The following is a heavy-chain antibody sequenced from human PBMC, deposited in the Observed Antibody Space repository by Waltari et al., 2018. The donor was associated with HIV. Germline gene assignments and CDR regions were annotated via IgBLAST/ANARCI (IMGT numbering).Heavy chain of an antibody. D-gene: IGHD2-2*01. Sequence: QVQLVQSGAEVKKPGASVKVSCKVSGYTLTELSMHWVRQAPGQGLEWMGGFDPEDGETIYAQKFQGRVTMTEDTSTDTAYMELSSLRSEDTAVYYCATKCSSTSCYATDAFDIWGQGTMVTVSS. CDR2: FDPEDGET. CDR3: ATKCSSTSCYATDAFDI. CDR1: GYTLTELS. V-gene: IGHV1-24*01. J-gene: IGHJ3*02.